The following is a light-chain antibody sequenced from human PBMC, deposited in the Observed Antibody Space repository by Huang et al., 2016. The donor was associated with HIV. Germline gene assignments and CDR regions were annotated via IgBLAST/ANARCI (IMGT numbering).Light chain of an antibody. CDR3: QQYGSSPPA. CDR2: GAS. CDR1: QSVSSSY. V-gene: IGKV3-20*01. J-gene: IGKJ1*01. Sequence: EIVLTQSPGTLSLSPGERATLSCRASQSVSSSYLGWYQQKPGQAPRLLIYGASSRATGIPDRFSGRGSGTDFTLTISRLEPEDFAVYYCQQYGSSPPAFGQGTKVEIK.